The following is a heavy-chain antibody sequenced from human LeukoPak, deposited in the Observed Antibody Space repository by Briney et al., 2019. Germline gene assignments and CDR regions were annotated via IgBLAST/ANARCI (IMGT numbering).Heavy chain of an antibody. Sequence: GGSLRLPCAASGSTFSSYGMHWVRQAPGKGLEWVAVIWYDGSNKYYADSVKGRFTISRDNSKNTLYLQMNSLRAEDTAVYYCARDADSSSWSMYYYYGMDVWGQGTTVTVSS. V-gene: IGHV3-33*01. CDR3: ARDADSSSWSMYYYYGMDV. CDR2: IWYDGSNK. J-gene: IGHJ6*02. CDR1: GSTFSSYG. D-gene: IGHD6-13*01.